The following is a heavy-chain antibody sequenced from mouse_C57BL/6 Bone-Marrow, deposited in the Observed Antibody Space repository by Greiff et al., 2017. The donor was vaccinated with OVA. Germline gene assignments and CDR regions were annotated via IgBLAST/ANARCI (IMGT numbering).Heavy chain of an antibody. CDR1: GYTFTSYW. CDR2: IHPNSGST. J-gene: IGHJ3*01. CDR3: ASGGIYDGYFRLIAY. Sequence: LQQPGAELVRPGASVTLSCKASGYTFTSYWMHWVKQRPGQGLEWIGMIHPNSGSTNYNEKFKSKATLTVDKSSSTAYMQLSSLTSEDSAVYYCASGGIYDGYFRLIAYWGQGTLVTVSA. D-gene: IGHD2-3*01. V-gene: IGHV1-64*01.